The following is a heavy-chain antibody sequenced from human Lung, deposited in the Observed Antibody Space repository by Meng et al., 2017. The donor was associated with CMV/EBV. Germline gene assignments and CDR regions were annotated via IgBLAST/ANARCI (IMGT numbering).Heavy chain of an antibody. J-gene: IGHJ4*02. CDR2: IYYSGST. CDR3: ARDRDCSSTSCYDSVF. CDR1: GGSISSSSYY. V-gene: IGHV4-39*07. Sequence: GSXRLXCTVSGGSISSSSYYWGWIRQPPGKGLEWIGSIYYSGSTYYNPSLKSRVTISVDTSKNQFSLKLSSVTAADTAVYYCARDRDCSSTSCYDSVFWGQGXLVTVSS. D-gene: IGHD2-2*01.